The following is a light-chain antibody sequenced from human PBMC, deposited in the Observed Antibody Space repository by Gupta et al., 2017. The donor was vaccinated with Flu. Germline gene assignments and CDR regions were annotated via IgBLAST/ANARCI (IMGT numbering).Light chain of an antibody. V-gene: IGLV1-44*01. Sequence: QSVLAQPPSASGNPGQRVALSCSGSRSNIGSNSVNWYQQVPGTAPKLLIYGNNQRPSGVPDRFSGSKSGTSASLAISGLQSEDEADYYCAAWDDSLNGHYVFGTGTKVTVV. J-gene: IGLJ1*01. CDR3: AAWDDSLNGHYV. CDR1: RSNIGSNS. CDR2: GNN.